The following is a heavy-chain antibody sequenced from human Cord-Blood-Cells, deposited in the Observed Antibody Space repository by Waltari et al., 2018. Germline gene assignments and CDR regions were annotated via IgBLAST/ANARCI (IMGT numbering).Heavy chain of an antibody. CDR2: ISGSGGSK. J-gene: IGHJ4*02. Sequence: EVQLLESGGGLVQTGGSLRLSCAASGFTFSSYAMSWVRQAPGKGLEWVSAISGSGGSKYYADSVKGRFTISRDNSKNTLYLQMNSLRAEDTAVYYGAKDGIMGPNFDYWGQGTLVTVSS. CDR3: AKDGIMGPNFDY. V-gene: IGHV3-23*01. CDR1: GFTFSSYA. D-gene: IGHD2-8*01.